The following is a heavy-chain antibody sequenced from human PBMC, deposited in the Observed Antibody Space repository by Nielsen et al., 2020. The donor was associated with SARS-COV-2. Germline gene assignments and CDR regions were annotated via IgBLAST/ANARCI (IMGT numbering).Heavy chain of an antibody. V-gene: IGHV3-23*01. CDR1: GFTFSSYA. D-gene: IGHD3-10*01. Sequence: SLKISCAASGFTFSSYAMRWVSQAPGKGLEWVSAISGSGGSTYYADSVRGRFTISRDNSKNTLYLQMNSLRAEDTAVYYCAKDKGKGRITMVRGVLSYMDVWGKGTTVTASS. CDR2: ISGSGGST. J-gene: IGHJ6*03. CDR3: AKDKGKGRITMVRGVLSYMDV.